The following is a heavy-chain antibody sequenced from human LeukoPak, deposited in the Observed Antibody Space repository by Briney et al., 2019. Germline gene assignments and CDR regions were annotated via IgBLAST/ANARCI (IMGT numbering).Heavy chain of an antibody. CDR2: ISYDGSNK. CDR1: GFTFSSYA. Sequence: GGSLRLSCAASGFTFSSYAMHWVRQAPGKRLEWVAVISYDGSNKYYADSVKGRFTISRYNSKNTLYLQMNGLRAEDTAVYYCAVAATWDPQYDYWGQGTLVTVSS. CDR3: AVAATWDPQYDY. J-gene: IGHJ4*02. D-gene: IGHD2-15*01. V-gene: IGHV3-30*04.